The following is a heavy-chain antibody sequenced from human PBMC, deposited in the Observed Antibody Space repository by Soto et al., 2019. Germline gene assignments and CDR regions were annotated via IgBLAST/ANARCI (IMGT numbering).Heavy chain of an antibody. J-gene: IGHJ4*02. D-gene: IGHD3-10*01. CDR1: VYSINSDYY. CDR3: AKKGYYPSGKINLFDS. Sequence: PSETLSLTGAVSVYSINSDYYWGWIRQPPGKGLEWIGSVDHSGRTYYSPSLRSRLTIFIDTSKNQFSLRLTSVTAADTAMYFCAKKGYYPSGKINLFDSWGPGTLVTVSS. V-gene: IGHV4-38-2*01. CDR2: VDHSGRT.